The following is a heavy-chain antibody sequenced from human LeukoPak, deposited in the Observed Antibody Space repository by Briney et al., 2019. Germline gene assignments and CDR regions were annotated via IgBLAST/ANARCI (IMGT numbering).Heavy chain of an antibody. Sequence: ASVKVSCTASGGTFSSYAISWVRQAPGQGLEWMGGIIPIFGTANYAQKFQGRVTITADESTSTAYMEPSSLRSEDTAVYYCAREPGIAAAGPTAYFDYWGQGTLVTVSS. V-gene: IGHV1-69*01. CDR1: GGTFSSYA. D-gene: IGHD6-13*01. J-gene: IGHJ4*02. CDR3: AREPGIAAAGPTAYFDY. CDR2: IIPIFGTA.